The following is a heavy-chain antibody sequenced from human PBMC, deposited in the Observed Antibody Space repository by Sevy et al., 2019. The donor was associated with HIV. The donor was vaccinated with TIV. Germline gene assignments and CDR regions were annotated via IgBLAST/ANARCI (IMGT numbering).Heavy chain of an antibody. CDR3: ARDPLLLGYYGMDV. D-gene: IGHD2-15*01. J-gene: IGHJ6*02. V-gene: IGHV3-30*04. CDR1: GFTFSSYA. CDR2: ISYDGSNK. Sequence: GGSLRLSCAASGFTFSSYAMHWVRQAPGKGLEWVAVISYDGSNKYYADSVKGRFTISRDNSKNTLYLQMNSLRAEDTAVYYCARDPLLLGYYGMDVWGQGTTVTVSS.